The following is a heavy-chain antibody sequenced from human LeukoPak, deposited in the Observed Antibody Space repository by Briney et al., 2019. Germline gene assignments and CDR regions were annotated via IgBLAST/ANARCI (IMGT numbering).Heavy chain of an antibody. CDR2: INHSGST. CDR1: GGSFSGYY. D-gene: IGHD6-19*01. Sequence: SETLSLTCAVYGGSFSGYYWSWIRQPPGKGLEWIGEINHSGSTNYNPSLKSRVTISVDTSKNQFSLKQSSVTAADTAVYYCARLSGIAVAGTGWFDPWGQGTLVTVSS. CDR3: ARLSGIAVAGTGWFDP. J-gene: IGHJ5*02. V-gene: IGHV4-34*01.